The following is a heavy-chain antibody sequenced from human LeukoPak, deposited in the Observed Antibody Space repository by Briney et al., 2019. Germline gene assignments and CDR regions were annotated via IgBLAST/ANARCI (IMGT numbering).Heavy chain of an antibody. J-gene: IGHJ4*02. D-gene: IGHD4-23*01. Sequence: SETLSLTCAVSGYSISSGYYWGWIRQPPGKGLEWIGSIYHSGSTYYNPSLKSRVTISVDTSKNQFSLKLSSVTAADTGVYYCARDPPPYGGNSGGTETIDYWGQGTLVTVSS. CDR3: ARDPPPYGGNSGGTETIDY. CDR1: GYSISSGYY. CDR2: IYHSGST. V-gene: IGHV4-38-2*02.